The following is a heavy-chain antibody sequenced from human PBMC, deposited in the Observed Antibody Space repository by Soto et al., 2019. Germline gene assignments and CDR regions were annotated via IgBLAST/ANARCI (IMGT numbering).Heavy chain of an antibody. CDR3: ARGFPLEIPENLTLLH. J-gene: IGHJ4*02. Sequence: ASVKVSCKVPGGTFSNYAINWVRQAPGQGLEWMGWINAGNGITKYSQKFQGRVTITRDTSANTAYMALSMELSSLRSEDTAVYYCARGFPLEIPENLTLLHWGQGTLVTVSS. CDR2: INAGNGIT. CDR1: GGTFSNYA. D-gene: IGHD2-2*02. V-gene: IGHV1-3*01.